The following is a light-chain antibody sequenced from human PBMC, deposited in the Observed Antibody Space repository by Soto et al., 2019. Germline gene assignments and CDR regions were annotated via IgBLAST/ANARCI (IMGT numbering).Light chain of an antibody. Sequence: IVLTQSPATLSLSTGERATLSCRASQSVSSYLAWYQQKPGQAPRLLIYDASNRATGIPARFSGSGSGTDFTLTISSLEPEDFALYYCQQRSNWPITFGQGTRLEIK. CDR2: DAS. CDR1: QSVSSY. V-gene: IGKV3-11*01. CDR3: QQRSNWPIT. J-gene: IGKJ5*01.